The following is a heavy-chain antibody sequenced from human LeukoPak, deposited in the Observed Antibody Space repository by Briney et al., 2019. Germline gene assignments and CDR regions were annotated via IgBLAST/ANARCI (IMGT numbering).Heavy chain of an antibody. D-gene: IGHD5/OR15-5a*01. Sequence: SKTLSLTCTVSGGSISSFFWSWIRQSPEKGLEWIGYIYFTGSTNYSPSLKSRVTISVDTSKNQFSLRLSSVTAADTAIYYCARGIGFYDYDYWGQGSLVTVSS. J-gene: IGHJ4*02. CDR2: IYFTGST. V-gene: IGHV4-59*01. CDR3: ARGIGFYDYDY. CDR1: GGSISSFF.